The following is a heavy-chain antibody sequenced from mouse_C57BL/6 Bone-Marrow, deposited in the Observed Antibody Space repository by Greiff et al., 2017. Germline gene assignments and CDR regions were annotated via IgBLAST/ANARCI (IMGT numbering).Heavy chain of an antibody. CDR1: GYTFTSYW. Sequence: QVQLQQSGAELVRPGSSVKLSCKASGYTFTSYWMDWVQQRPGQGLEWIGNIYPSDSETHYNQKFKGKATLTADKSSSPAYMELRSLTSEDSAVYFCAREGVGDGEFAYWGQGTLVTVSA. V-gene: IGHV1-61*01. CDR3: AREGVGDGEFAY. CDR2: IYPSDSET. J-gene: IGHJ3*01. D-gene: IGHD1-1*01.